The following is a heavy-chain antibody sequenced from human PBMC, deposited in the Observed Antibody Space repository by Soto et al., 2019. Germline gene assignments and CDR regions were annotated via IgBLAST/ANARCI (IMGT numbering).Heavy chain of an antibody. CDR2: VSGYNGNT. CDR1: GYIFTNFA. CDR3: AIVRGVRGYHYVEPFDY. D-gene: IGHD4-17*01. J-gene: IGHJ4*02. V-gene: IGHV1-18*04. Sequence: QVKLVQSGAEVKKPGASVTVSFNFSGYIFTNFAINWVRQARGQGLEWMGWVSGYNGNTTYARKHQGRVTMTTDTSTSTAYMELTSMRSDDTAIYFCAIVRGVRGYHYVEPFDYWGQGTLVTVSS.